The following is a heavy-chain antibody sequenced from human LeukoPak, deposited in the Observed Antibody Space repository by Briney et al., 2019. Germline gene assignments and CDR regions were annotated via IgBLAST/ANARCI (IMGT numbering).Heavy chain of an antibody. J-gene: IGHJ4*02. V-gene: IGHV1-2*02. CDR2: INPNTGDT. CDR3: ARNTNYFGSGNSFDY. CDR1: GYTFIGYH. D-gene: IGHD3-10*01. Sequence: ASVKVSCKASGYTFIGYHMHWVRQAPGQGLEWMGWINPNTGDTNYAQKFQGRVTMTRDTSIDTAYMELSRLKTDDTAVYYCARNTNYFGSGNSFDYWGQGTLVTVSS.